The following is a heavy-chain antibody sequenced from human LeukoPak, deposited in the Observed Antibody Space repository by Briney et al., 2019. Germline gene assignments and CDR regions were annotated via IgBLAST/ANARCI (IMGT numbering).Heavy chain of an antibody. CDR1: GASISSSNW. Sequence: SGTLSLTCAVSGASISSSNWWSWVRQPPGKGLEWIGEIYHSGSTNYNPSLKSRVTISVDKSKNQFSLKLSSVTAADTAVYYCARDRGGILTGYYWVDVTRGAFDIWGQGTMVTVSS. CDR3: ARDRGGILTGYYWVDVTRGAFDI. D-gene: IGHD3-9*01. J-gene: IGHJ3*02. CDR2: IYHSGST. V-gene: IGHV4-4*02.